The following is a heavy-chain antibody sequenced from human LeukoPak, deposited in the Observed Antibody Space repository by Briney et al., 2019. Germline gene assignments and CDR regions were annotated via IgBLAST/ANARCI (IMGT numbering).Heavy chain of an antibody. CDR2: INAYNGNT. Sequence: ASVKVSCKAFGGTFSSYAISWVRQAPGQGLEWMGWINAYNGNTNYAQKLQGRVTMTTDTSTSTAYMELRSLRSDDTAVYYCARDLSGSFTAMGRFDYWGQGTLVTVSS. D-gene: IGHD5-18*01. CDR3: ARDLSGSFTAMGRFDY. CDR1: GGTFSSYA. V-gene: IGHV1-18*01. J-gene: IGHJ4*02.